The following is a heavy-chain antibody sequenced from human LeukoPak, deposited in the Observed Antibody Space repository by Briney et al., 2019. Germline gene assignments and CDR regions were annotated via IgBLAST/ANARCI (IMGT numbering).Heavy chain of an antibody. CDR3: ARLGGTMIVVVPYYFDY. Sequence: GQSLKISCKGSGYSFTSYWIGWVRQMPGEGLEWMGIIYPGDSDTRYRPSFQGQVTISADKSISTAYLQWSSLKASDTAMYYCARLGGTMIVVVPYYFDYWGQGTLVTVSS. CDR2: IYPGDSDT. V-gene: IGHV5-51*01. J-gene: IGHJ4*02. D-gene: IGHD3-22*01. CDR1: GYSFTSYW.